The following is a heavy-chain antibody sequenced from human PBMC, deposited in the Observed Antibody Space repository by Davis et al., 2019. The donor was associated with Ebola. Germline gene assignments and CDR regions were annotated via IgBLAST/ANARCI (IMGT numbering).Heavy chain of an antibody. CDR2: INPSGGST. CDR1: GYTFTGYY. V-gene: IGHV1-46*01. CDR3: ARDSASGTGTQKYFDY. Sequence: AASVKVSCKASGYTFTGYYMHWVRQAPGQGLEWMGIINPSGGSTSYAQKFQGRVTMTRDTSTSTVYMELSSLRSEDTAVYYCARDSASGTGTQKYFDYWGQGTLVTVSS. D-gene: IGHD1-7*01. J-gene: IGHJ4*02.